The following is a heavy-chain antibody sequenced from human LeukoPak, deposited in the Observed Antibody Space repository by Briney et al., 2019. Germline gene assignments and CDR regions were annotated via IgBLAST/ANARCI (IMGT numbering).Heavy chain of an antibody. J-gene: IGHJ4*02. Sequence: VKVSCKASGYTFTSYAISWVRQAPGQGLEWMGRIIPILGIANYAQKFQGRVTITADKSTSIAYMELSSLRSEDTAVYYCAREAFKGNYFDYWGQGTLVTVSS. CDR3: AREAFKGNYFDY. V-gene: IGHV1-69*10. CDR1: GYTFTSYA. CDR2: IIPILGIA.